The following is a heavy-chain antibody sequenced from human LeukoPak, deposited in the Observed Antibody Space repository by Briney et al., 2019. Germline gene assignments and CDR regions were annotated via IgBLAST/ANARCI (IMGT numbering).Heavy chain of an antibody. CDR1: GGSISSYY. D-gene: IGHD6-19*01. CDR3: ARSLRNSSGWFDY. CDR2: IYYSGST. J-gene: IGHJ4*02. V-gene: IGHV4-59*01. Sequence: SETLSLTCTVSGGSISSYYWSWIRQPPGKGLEWIGYIYYSGSTNYNPSLKGRVTISVDTSKNQFSLKLSSVTAADTAVYYCARSLRNSSGWFDYWGQGTLVTVSS.